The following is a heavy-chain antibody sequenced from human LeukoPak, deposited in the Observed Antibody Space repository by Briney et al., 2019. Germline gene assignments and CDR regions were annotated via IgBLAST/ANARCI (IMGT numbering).Heavy chain of an antibody. V-gene: IGHV1-18*01. Sequence: ASVKVSCKASGYAFTNYVNSWVRQAPGQGHEWMGWISPYNGNTDYAEKLQDRGTMTADTSTITVYMELQSLRSDDTAVYYCARELPVWGSYRYFGYWGQGTVVTVSS. D-gene: IGHD3-16*02. J-gene: IGHJ4*02. CDR3: ARELPVWGSYRYFGY. CDR2: ISPYNGNT. CDR1: GYAFTNYV.